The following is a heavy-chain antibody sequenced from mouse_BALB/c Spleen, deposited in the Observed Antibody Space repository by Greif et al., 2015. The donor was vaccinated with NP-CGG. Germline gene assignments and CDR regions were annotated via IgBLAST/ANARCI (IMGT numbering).Heavy chain of an antibody. CDR3: ARYYYGSSYYFDY. Sequence: EVKLVESGPSLVKPSQTLSLTCSVTGDSITSGYWNWIRKFPGNRLEYMGYISYSGSTYYNPSLKSRISITRDTSMNQYYLQLNSVTTEDTATYYCARYYYGSSYYFDYWGQGTTLTVSS. CDR1: GDSITSGY. J-gene: IGHJ2*01. CDR2: ISYSGST. D-gene: IGHD1-1*01. V-gene: IGHV3-8*02.